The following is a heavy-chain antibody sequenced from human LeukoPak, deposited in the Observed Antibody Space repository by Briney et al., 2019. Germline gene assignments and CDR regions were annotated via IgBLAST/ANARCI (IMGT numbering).Heavy chain of an antibody. CDR2: INHSGST. Sequence: SETLSLTCAVYGGSFSGYYWSWIHQPPGKGLEWIGEINHSGSTNYNPSLKSRVTISVDTSKNQFSLKLSSVTAADTAVYYCAREGGYCSGGSCYAIDYWGQGTLVTVSS. CDR1: GGSFSGYY. V-gene: IGHV4-34*01. J-gene: IGHJ4*02. CDR3: AREGGYCSGGSCYAIDY. D-gene: IGHD2-15*01.